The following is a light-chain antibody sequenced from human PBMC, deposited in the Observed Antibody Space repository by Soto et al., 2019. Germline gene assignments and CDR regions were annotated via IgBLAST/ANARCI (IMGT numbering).Light chain of an antibody. CDR3: AAWDDSLNVVV. Sequence: QSVLTQPPSASGTPGQRVTISCSGSSSNIGSNIVNWYQQVPGTAPKLLIYSNNQRPSGVPDRFSGSKSGTSASLAISGLQSEDEADYYCAAWDDSLNVVVFGGGTQLTVL. V-gene: IGLV1-44*01. CDR2: SNN. CDR1: SSNIGSNI. J-gene: IGLJ3*02.